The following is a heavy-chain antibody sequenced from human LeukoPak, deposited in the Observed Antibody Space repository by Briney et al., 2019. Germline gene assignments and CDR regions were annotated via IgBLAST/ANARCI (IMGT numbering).Heavy chain of an antibody. CDR3: ARLFRSAAITGNNWFDP. CDR2: IHTNGRS. D-gene: IGHD2-2*02. CDR1: GGSISSGDNY. V-gene: IGHV4-61*02. J-gene: IGHJ5*02. Sequence: KPSQTLSLTCTVSGGSISSGDNYWSWVRLPAGKGLEWIGRIHTNGRSNYNPSLKSRATISIDASKNQFSLWLSSVTAADTAVYYCARLFRSAAITGNNWFDPWGQGTLVTVSS.